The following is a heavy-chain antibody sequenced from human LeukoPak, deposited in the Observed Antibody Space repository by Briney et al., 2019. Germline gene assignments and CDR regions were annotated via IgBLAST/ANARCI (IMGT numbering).Heavy chain of an antibody. D-gene: IGHD3-22*01. CDR1: GFTFSSYS. V-gene: IGHV3-21*04. Sequence: GGSLRLSCAASGFTFSSYSMNWVRQAPGKGLEWVSSISSSSSYIYYADSVKGRFTISRDNAKNSLYLQMNSLRAEDTAVYYCAKDREMYFYDSSGYRDAFHIWGQGTKVTVSS. CDR3: AKDREMYFYDSSGYRDAFHI. CDR2: ISSSSSYI. J-gene: IGHJ3*02.